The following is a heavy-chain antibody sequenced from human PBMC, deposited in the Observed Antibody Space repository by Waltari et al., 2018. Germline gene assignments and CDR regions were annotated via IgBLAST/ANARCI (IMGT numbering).Heavy chain of an antibody. CDR3: GMMNYAAWHY. J-gene: IGHJ4*02. Sequence: EVPLMASGGGLVRPGESLRLSCAASGFPVNKAWMSWVRQGPGKGLDWIGQIKSEIGGRTEKHDAPVEGRRAITREESKNILFLQLNKQKTEETEMYYCGMMNYAAWHYWDQGAQVTVTS. CDR1: GFPVNKAW. D-gene: IGHD3-16*01. CDR2: IKSEIGGRTE. V-gene: IGHV3-15*01.